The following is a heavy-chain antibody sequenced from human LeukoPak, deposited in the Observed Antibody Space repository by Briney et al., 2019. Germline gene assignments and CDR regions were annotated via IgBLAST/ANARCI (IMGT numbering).Heavy chain of an antibody. CDR2: INPSGGST. V-gene: IGHV1-46*01. CDR1: GYTFTSYY. J-gene: IGHJ4*02. CDR3: ARETDRGYSYGALFDY. Sequence: ASVKVSCKASGYTFTSYYMHWVRQAPGQGLEWVGIINPSGGSTSYAQKFQGRVTMTRDMSTSTVYMELSSLRSEDTAVYYCARETDRGYSYGALFDYWGQGTLVTVSS. D-gene: IGHD5-18*01.